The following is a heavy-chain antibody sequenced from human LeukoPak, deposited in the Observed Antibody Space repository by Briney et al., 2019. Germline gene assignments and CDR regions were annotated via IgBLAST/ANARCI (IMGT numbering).Heavy chain of an antibody. Sequence: GGSLRLSCAASGFTFSSYSMNWVRQAPGKGLEWVSYISSSSSTIYYADSVKGRFTISRDNAKNSLYLQMNSLRAEDTAVYYCARDRPITMIVAYAFDIWSQGTMVTVSS. CDR2: ISSSSSTI. J-gene: IGHJ3*02. D-gene: IGHD3-22*01. CDR3: ARDRPITMIVAYAFDI. V-gene: IGHV3-48*01. CDR1: GFTFSSYS.